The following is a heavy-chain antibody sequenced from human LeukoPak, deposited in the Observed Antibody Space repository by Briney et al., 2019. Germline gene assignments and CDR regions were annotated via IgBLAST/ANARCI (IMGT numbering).Heavy chain of an antibody. CDR3: ARVSLLSSSWYGVAFDI. CDR1: GGSVSDYY. V-gene: IGHV4-59*02. Sequence: SETLSLTCTISGGSVSDYYWSWIRQSPGKGLEWIGYIYYTGSTTYNPSLKSRVTMSADTSKNQFSLKLSPVTAADTAVYYCARVSLLSSSWYGVAFDIWGQGTMVTVSS. CDR2: IYYTGST. D-gene: IGHD6-13*01. J-gene: IGHJ3*02.